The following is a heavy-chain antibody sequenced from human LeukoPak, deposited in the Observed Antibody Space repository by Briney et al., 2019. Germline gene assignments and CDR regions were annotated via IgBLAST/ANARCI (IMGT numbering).Heavy chain of an antibody. J-gene: IGHJ4*02. D-gene: IGHD1-26*01. V-gene: IGHV3-30*03. CDR1: GFTFSSYG. CDR2: ISYDGSNK. Sequence: GGSLRLSCAASGFTFSSYGMHWVRQAPGKGLEWVAVISYDGSNKYYANSVKGRFTISRDNSKNTLYLQMNSLRAEDTAVYYCVSGGSSYYFDYWGQGTLVTVSS. CDR3: VSGGSSYYFDY.